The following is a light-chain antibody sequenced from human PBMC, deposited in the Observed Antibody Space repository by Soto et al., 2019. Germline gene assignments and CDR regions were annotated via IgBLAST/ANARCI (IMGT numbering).Light chain of an antibody. CDR2: AAS. J-gene: IGKJ4*01. CDR3: LQDYTYPRT. V-gene: IGKV1-6*01. CDR1: QGIRHE. Sequence: AIEMTQSPSSLSVSVGDRVTITCRASQGIRHELVWYQQKPGKAPELLIYAASILQSGVPSRFSGSGSGTDFTLTITSLQPEDFAIYYCLQDYTYPRTFGGGTKVDIK.